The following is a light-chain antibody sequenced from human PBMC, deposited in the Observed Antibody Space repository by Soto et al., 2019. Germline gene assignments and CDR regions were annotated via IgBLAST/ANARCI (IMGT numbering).Light chain of an antibody. Sequence: QSPGTLTLSPLESPTVSCRASQSVSSSYLAWYQQKPGQAPRLLIYGASSRATGIPDRFSGSGSGTDFTLTISRLEPEDFAVYYCQQYGSSPWAFGQGTKVDIK. CDR1: QSVSSSY. CDR3: QQYGSSPWA. J-gene: IGKJ1*01. V-gene: IGKV3-20*01. CDR2: GAS.